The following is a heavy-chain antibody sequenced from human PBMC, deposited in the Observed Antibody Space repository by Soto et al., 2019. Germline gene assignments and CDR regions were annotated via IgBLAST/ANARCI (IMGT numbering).Heavy chain of an antibody. Sequence: PSETLSLTCTVSGRSISSSSYYGGWIRQPPGEGLEWIGSIYSSGSTYYHPSLKSRVTISVDTSKNQFSLKLSSVTAADTAVYYCARRLYYDSSGFEGGGMDVWGQGTTVTVS. CDR2: IYSSGST. CDR3: ARRLYYDSSGFEGGGMDV. V-gene: IGHV4-39*01. CDR1: GRSISSSSYY. D-gene: IGHD3-22*01. J-gene: IGHJ6*02.